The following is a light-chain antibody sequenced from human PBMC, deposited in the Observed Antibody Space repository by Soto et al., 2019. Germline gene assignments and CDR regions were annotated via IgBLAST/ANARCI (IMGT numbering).Light chain of an antibody. J-gene: IGKJ1*01. V-gene: IGKV1-5*01. CDR1: QSISSW. CDR3: ERYNSSSWT. Sequence: DIQMTQSPSTLSASVGDRVTITCRASQSISSWLAWYQQKPGKAPKLLIYDASSLESGVPSRVSGSGSGTEFTLTTTRLQPDDFQPYYGERYNSSSWTLGQGTTVDIK. CDR2: DAS.